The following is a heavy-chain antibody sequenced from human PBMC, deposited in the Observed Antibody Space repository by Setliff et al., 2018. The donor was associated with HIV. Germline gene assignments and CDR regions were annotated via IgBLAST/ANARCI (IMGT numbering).Heavy chain of an antibody. V-gene: IGHV4-4*08. CDR1: GGSISSYS. Sequence: SETLSLTCTVSGGSISSYSWSWIRQPPGKELEWIGYIYTSGSTNYNPSLKSRVTISVDTSENQFSLKLTSVTAADTAMYFCARDATSEGYMDVWGKGTTVTVSS. J-gene: IGHJ6*03. CDR3: ARDATSEGYMDV. CDR2: IYTSGST.